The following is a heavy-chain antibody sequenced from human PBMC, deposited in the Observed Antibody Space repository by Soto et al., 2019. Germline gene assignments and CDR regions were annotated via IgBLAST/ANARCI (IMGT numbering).Heavy chain of an antibody. J-gene: IGHJ4*02. V-gene: IGHV4-39*01. Sequence: QPPGKGLEWIGSIYYSGSTYHNPALKSRVTISVDTSKNQFSLKLSSVTAADTAVYYCARLIAAAGVSAYWGQGT. D-gene: IGHD6-25*01. CDR3: ARLIAAAGVSAY. CDR2: IYYSGST.